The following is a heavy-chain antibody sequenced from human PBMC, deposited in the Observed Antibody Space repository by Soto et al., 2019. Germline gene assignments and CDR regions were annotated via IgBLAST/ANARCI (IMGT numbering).Heavy chain of an antibody. CDR2: ISAYKGNT. Sequence: QVQLVQSGAEVKKPGASVKVSCKASGYTIKSYGISWVRQAPGQGLEWMGWISAYKGNTNYAQKLQGRVTMTTDTSTSTVYMELRSLRSDDTAVYYCASSASIYCSGGSCSYYDMDVWGQGTTVIVSS. V-gene: IGHV1-18*01. D-gene: IGHD2-15*01. CDR3: ASSASIYCSGGSCSYYDMDV. J-gene: IGHJ6*02. CDR1: GYTIKSYG.